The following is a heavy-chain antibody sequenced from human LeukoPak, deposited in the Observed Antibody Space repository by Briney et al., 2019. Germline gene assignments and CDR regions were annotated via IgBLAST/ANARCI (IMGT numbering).Heavy chain of an antibody. D-gene: IGHD3-22*01. J-gene: IGHJ3*02. CDR3: ARDAKDYYDSSGLDAFDI. CDR1: GGSISSGDYY. CDR2: IYYSGST. V-gene: IGHV4-30-4*01. Sequence: PSETLSLTCTVSGGSISSGDYYWSWIRQPPGKGREWIGYIYYSGSTYYNPSLKSRVTILVDTSKNQFSLKLSSVTAADTAVYYCARDAKDYYDSSGLDAFDIWGQGTMVTVSS.